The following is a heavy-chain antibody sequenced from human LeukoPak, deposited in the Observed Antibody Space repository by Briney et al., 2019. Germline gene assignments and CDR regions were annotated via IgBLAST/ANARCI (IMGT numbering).Heavy chain of an antibody. CDR3: ARESGNGYNLYLDY. D-gene: IGHD5-24*01. V-gene: IGHV3-53*01. CDR2: IYSGGNT. Sequence: PGGSLRLSCTVSGFTVSSNSMSWVRQAPGKGLEWVSFIYSGGNTHYSDSVKGRFTISRDNAKNSLYLQMNSLRAEDTALYYCARESGNGYNLYLDYWGQGTLVTVSS. CDR1: GFTVSSNS. J-gene: IGHJ4*02.